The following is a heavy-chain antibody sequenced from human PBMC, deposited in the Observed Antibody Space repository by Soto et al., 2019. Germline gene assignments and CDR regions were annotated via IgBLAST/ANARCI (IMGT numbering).Heavy chain of an antibody. J-gene: IGHJ6*02. CDR2: IYPGDSDT. CDR3: ARHSCSCSSGSPGPGYYYYGMDV. CDR1: GYSFTSYW. D-gene: IGHD2-2*01. Sequence: GESLKISCKGSGYSFTSYWIGWVRQMPWKGLEWMGMIYPGDSDTRYSPSFQGQVTISADKSISTAYLQWSSLKASDTAMYYWARHSCSCSSGSPGPGYYYYGMDVWGQGTTVTVSS. V-gene: IGHV5-51*01.